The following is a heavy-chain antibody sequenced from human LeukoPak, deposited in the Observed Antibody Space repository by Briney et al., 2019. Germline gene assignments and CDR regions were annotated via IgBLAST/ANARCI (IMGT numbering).Heavy chain of an antibody. V-gene: IGHV4-59*12. CDR2: IYYSGST. Sequence: PSETLSLTCTVSGGSIIGYYLSWVRQPPGKGLEWIGSIYYSGSTNYNTSLKSRVTISVETSKNHFSLKLSSVTAADTAVYYCARYANSPYYYYAMDVWGQGTTVTVSS. CDR1: GGSIIGYY. D-gene: IGHD4/OR15-4a*01. CDR3: ARYANSPYYYYAMDV. J-gene: IGHJ6*02.